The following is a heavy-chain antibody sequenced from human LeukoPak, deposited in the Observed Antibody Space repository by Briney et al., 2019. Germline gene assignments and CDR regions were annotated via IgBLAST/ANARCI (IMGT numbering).Heavy chain of an antibody. D-gene: IGHD6-6*01. Sequence: KSGGSLRLSCAASGFTFSSYSMNWVRQAPGKGLEWVSSISSSSTYIYYGDSVKGRFTISRDNAKNSLYLQMNSLRAEDTAVYYCARDLVFLVEYSSSSGPAFDIWGQGTMVTVSS. CDR2: ISSSSTYI. CDR1: GFTFSSYS. V-gene: IGHV3-21*01. J-gene: IGHJ3*02. CDR3: ARDLVFLVEYSSSSGPAFDI.